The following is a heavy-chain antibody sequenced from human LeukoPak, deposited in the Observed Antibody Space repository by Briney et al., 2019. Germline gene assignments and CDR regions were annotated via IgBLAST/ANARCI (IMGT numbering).Heavy chain of an antibody. Sequence: SGPTLANPTQALTPTCTFSGVSLSTTGVGVGWIHQPPGNALDWLALIFWDDDKRYNPSLKSRITITKDTSKNQVVLTMTNMDPVDTATYYCAHRRGCSDSTGYYSGHFDYWGQGTMVTVSS. D-gene: IGHD3-22*01. J-gene: IGHJ4*03. V-gene: IGHV2-5*02. CDR1: GVSLSTTGVG. CDR3: AHRRGCSDSTGYYSGHFDY. CDR2: IFWDDDK.